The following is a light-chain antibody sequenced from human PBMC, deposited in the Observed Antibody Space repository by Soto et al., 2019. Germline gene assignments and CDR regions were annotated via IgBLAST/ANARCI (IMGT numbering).Light chain of an antibody. Sequence: QAVVTQEPSLTVSPGGTVTLTCGSSTGAVTSGYYPNWFQQKPGQPPRALIYSTTYKHSWTPARLSGSLLGGKAALTLSGVQPEDEADYYCLLYYGGGVVFGGGTKLTVL. CDR1: TGAVTSGYY. V-gene: IGLV7-43*01. J-gene: IGLJ2*01. CDR2: STT. CDR3: LLYYGGGVV.